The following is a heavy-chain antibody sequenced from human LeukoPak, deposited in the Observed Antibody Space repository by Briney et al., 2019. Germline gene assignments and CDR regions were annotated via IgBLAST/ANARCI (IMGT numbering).Heavy chain of an antibody. CDR3: GRRNQHSSSSWPYYYYMDV. D-gene: IGHD6-6*01. CDR1: GGSISSGSYY. CDR2: IYTSAST. J-gene: IGHJ6*03. V-gene: IGHV4-61*02. Sequence: SETLSLTCTVSGGSISSGSYYWSWIRQPAGKGLEWIGRIYTSASTNQHPSLKSRVTISVDTSKNQFSLKLSSGTAADAAVYYCGRRNQHSSSSWPYYYYMDVWGKGTTVTVSS.